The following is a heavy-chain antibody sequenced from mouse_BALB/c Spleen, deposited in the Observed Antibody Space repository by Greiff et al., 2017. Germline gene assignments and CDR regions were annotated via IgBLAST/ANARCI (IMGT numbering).Heavy chain of an antibody. CDR3: ARYYYAMDY. J-gene: IGHJ4*01. CDR1: GYTFTSYW. Sequence: VQLQQSGPEVVRPGASVKMSCKASGYTFTSYWMHWVKQRPGQGLEWIGYINPSTGYTEYNQKFKDKATLTADKSSSTAYMQLSSLTSEDSAVYYCARYYYAMDYWGQGTSVTVSS. CDR2: INPSTGYT. V-gene: IGHV1-4*01.